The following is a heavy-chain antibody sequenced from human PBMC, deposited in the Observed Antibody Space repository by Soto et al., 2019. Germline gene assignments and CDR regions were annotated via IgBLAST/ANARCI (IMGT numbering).Heavy chain of an antibody. CDR2: IKSKTDGGTT. D-gene: IGHD2-2*01. Sequence: GGSLRLSCAASGFTFSNAWMSWVRQAPGKGLEWVGRIKSKTDGGTTDYAAPVKGRVTISRDDSKSTLYLQMNSLKTEDTAVYYCTTEGLTSFIVVVPAATPGYFQHWGQGTLVTVSS. J-gene: IGHJ1*01. CDR3: TTEGLTSFIVVVPAATPGYFQH. CDR1: GFTFSNAW. V-gene: IGHV3-15*01.